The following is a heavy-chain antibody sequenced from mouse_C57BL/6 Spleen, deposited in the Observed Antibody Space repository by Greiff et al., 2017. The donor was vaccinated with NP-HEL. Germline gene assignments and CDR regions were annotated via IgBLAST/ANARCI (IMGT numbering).Heavy chain of an antibody. CDR1: GYSITSGYY. Sequence: ESGPGLVKPSQSLSLTCSVTGYSITSGYYWNWIRQFPGNKLEWMGYISYDGSNNYNPSLKNRISITRDTSKNQFFLKLNSVTTEDTATYYCARGDGYYGWYFDVWGTGTTVTVSS. J-gene: IGHJ1*03. CDR2: ISYDGSN. V-gene: IGHV3-6*01. CDR3: ARGDGYYGWYFDV. D-gene: IGHD2-3*01.